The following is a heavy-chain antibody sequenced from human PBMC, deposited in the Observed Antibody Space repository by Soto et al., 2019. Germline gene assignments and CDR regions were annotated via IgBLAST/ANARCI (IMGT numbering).Heavy chain of an antibody. CDR1: GFTFSSYS. J-gene: IGHJ4*02. CDR2: ISSSSSTI. V-gene: IGHV3-48*02. D-gene: IGHD3-16*01. Sequence: GGSLRLSCAASGFTFSSYSMNWVRQAPGKGLEWVSYISSSSSTIYYADSVKGRFTISRDNAKNSLYLQMNSLRDEDTAVYYCARDQTYAPHPYLYDYWGQGTLVTVSS. CDR3: ARDQTYAPHPYLYDY.